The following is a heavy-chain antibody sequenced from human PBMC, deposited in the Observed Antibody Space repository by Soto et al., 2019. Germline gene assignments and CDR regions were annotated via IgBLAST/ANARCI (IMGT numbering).Heavy chain of an antibody. CDR1: GDSITNNKW. D-gene: IGHD3-10*01. Sequence: QVQLQESGPGLVKPSGTLSLTCAVSGDSITNNKWWTWLRQSPGKGLEWIGEMHHGGNPDYNPSLRSRVTISVEKSKNQFSLHLSSVTAADSAVYYCARTSGGTYSFDPWGQGTLVTVSS. J-gene: IGHJ5*02. V-gene: IGHV4-4*02. CDR2: MHHGGNP. CDR3: ARTSGGTYSFDP.